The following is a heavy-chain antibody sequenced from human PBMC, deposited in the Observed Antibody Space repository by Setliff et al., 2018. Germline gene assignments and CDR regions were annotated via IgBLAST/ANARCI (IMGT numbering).Heavy chain of an antibody. D-gene: IGHD2-8*01. CDR3: LGLVRYCTKIACQATSGDEV. J-gene: IGHJ4*02. V-gene: IGHV1-18*01. Sequence: EASVKVSCQTSGYLLTSYCLTWVRQAPGQGLDWLGWISPYNGKTYSAQKFQDRVTLTTHTSTNMGYLELRDLRSDDTAVYYCLGLVRYCTKIACQATSGDEVWGLGTLVTVSS. CDR1: GYLLTSYC. CDR2: ISPYNGKT.